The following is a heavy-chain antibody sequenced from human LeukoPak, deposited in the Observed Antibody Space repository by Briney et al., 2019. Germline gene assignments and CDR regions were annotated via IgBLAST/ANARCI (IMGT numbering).Heavy chain of an antibody. V-gene: IGHV3-23*01. CDR1: GFTFSSYA. CDR3: AKYYGSGSRNWFDP. Sequence: GGSLRLSRAASGFTFSSYAMSWVRQAPGKGLEWVSAISGSGGSTYYADSVKGRFTISRDNSKNTLYLQMNSLRAEDTAVYYCAKYYGSGSRNWFDPWGQGTLVTVSS. CDR2: ISGSGGST. J-gene: IGHJ5*02. D-gene: IGHD3-10*01.